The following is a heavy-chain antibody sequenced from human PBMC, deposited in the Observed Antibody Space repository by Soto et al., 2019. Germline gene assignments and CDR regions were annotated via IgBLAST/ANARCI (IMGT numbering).Heavy chain of an antibody. V-gene: IGHV1-8*01. D-gene: IGHD3-3*01. CDR3: AMGARSYDFWSGHYYYYGMDV. Sequence: ASVKVSCKASGYTFTSYDINWVRQATGQGLEWMGWMNPNSGNTGYAQKLQGRVTMTRDTSTSTAYMELSSLRSDDTAVYYCAMGARSYDFWSGHYYYYGMDVPGQPTTVTVSS. CDR2: MNPNSGNT. CDR1: GYTFTSYD. J-gene: IGHJ6*02.